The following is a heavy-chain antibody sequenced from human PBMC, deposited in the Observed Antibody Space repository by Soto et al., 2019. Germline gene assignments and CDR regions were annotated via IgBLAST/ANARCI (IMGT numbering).Heavy chain of an antibody. CDR2: MKPKSGDA. J-gene: IGHJ5*02. CDR3: ARGPTASYNDIFGGYSRTAPYHWYDP. Sequence: ASVKVSCKASGYTFTSYDINWVRQATGQGLEWMGWMKPKSGDAGYAEKFQGRVTMTSTTATNTAYMELSSLRSEDTAVYYCARGPTASYNDIFGGYSRTAPYHWYDPCGHGTLVTVSP. CDR1: GYTFTSYD. V-gene: IGHV1-8*01. D-gene: IGHD3-9*01.